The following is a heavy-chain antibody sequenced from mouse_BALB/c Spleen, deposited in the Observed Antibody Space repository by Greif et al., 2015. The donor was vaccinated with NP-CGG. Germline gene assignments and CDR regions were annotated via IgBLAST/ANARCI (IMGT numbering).Heavy chain of an antibody. CDR2: ISYDGSN. CDR1: GYSITSGYY. CDR3: ARDKYVDYFDY. D-gene: IGHD2-10*02. J-gene: IGHJ2*01. V-gene: IGHV3-6*02. Sequence: EVQLQQSGPGLVKPSQSLSLTCSVTGYSITSGYYWNWIRQFPGNKLEWMGYISYDGSNNYNPSLKNRISITRDTSKNQFFLKLNSVTTGDTATYYCARDKYVDYFDYWGQGTTLTVSS.